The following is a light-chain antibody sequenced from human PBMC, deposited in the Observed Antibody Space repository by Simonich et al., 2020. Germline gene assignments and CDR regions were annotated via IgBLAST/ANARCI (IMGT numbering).Light chain of an antibody. CDR3: QQSYSTPLT. V-gene: IGKV1-39*01. CDR1: KSIISY. Sequence: DIQMTQSPFTLSASVGDRVTITCRASKSIISYLNWYQQKPGKAPKLLIFAASSLQSGVPSRFSGSGSGTDFTLTISSLQPEDFATYYCQQSYSTPLTFGGGTKVEIK. CDR2: AAS. J-gene: IGKJ4*01.